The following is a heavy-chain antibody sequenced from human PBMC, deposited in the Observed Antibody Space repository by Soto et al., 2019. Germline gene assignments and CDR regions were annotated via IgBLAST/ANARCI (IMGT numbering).Heavy chain of an antibody. Sequence: ASVKVSCKASGYTFTGYYMHWVRQAPGQGLEWMGWINPNSGGTNYAQKFQGWVTMTRDTSISTAYMELSRLRSDDTAVYYCARGAEWSYGDYPNWFDPWGQGTLVTVSS. CDR1: GYTFTGYY. CDR2: INPNSGGT. CDR3: ARGAEWSYGDYPNWFDP. J-gene: IGHJ5*02. V-gene: IGHV1-2*04. D-gene: IGHD4-17*01.